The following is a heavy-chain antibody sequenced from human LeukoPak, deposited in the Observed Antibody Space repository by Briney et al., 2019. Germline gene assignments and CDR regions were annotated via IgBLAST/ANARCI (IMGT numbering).Heavy chain of an antibody. Sequence: GAAVKVSCKASGGTFSSYAISWVRQAPGQGLEWMGGIIPIFGTANYAQKFQGRVTITADESTSTAYMELSSLRSEDTAVYYCARGQSAGLNWFDPWGQGTLVTVSS. D-gene: IGHD6-25*01. J-gene: IGHJ5*02. CDR2: IIPIFGTA. CDR3: ARGQSAGLNWFDP. CDR1: GGTFSSYA. V-gene: IGHV1-69*13.